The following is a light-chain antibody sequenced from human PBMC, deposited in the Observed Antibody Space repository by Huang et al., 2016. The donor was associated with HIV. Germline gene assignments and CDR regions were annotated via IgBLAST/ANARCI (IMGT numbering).Light chain of an antibody. CDR1: QSLSHSF. V-gene: IGKV3-20*01. CDR2: AAS. Sequence: EVLLTQSPGTLSSSPGERVTVSCRASQSLSHSFVAWYQQRPGQAPRLLIYAASTRASGTDFTLTINRLEPSDFALYYCHQYGTSPYTFGQGTKVEIK. CDR3: HQYGTSPYT. J-gene: IGKJ2*01.